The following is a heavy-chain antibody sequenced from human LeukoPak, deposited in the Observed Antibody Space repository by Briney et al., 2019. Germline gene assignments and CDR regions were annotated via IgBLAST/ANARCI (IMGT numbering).Heavy chain of an antibody. D-gene: IGHD3-3*01. CDR3: ARRFLEWLLYSDWFDP. CDR2: INPNSGGT. Sequence: ASVKVSCKASGYTFTGYYMHWARQAPGQGLEWMGWINPNSGGTNYAQKFQGRVTMTRDTSISTAYMELSRLRSDDTAVYYCARRFLEWLLYSDWFDPWGQGTLVTVSS. CDR1: GYTFTGYY. V-gene: IGHV1-2*02. J-gene: IGHJ5*02.